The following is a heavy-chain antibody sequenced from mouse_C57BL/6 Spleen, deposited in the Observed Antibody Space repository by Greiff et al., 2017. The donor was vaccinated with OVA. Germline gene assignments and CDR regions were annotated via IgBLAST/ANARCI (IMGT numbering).Heavy chain of an antibody. V-gene: IGHV1-64*01. CDR3: ARSTGWDWFAY. D-gene: IGHD3-1*01. CDR1: GYTFTSYW. Sequence: VQLQQSGAELVKPGASVKLSCKASGYTFTSYWMHWVKQRPGQGLEWIGMIHPNSGSTNYNEKFKSKATLTVDKSSSTAYMQLSSLTSEDSAVYYCARSTGWDWFAYWGQGTLVTVSA. CDR2: IHPNSGST. J-gene: IGHJ3*01.